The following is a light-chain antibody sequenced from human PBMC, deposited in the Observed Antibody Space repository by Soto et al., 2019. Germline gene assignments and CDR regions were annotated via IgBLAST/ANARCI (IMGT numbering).Light chain of an antibody. CDR3: QQYGSSPVA. Sequence: EIVLTQSPCTLSLSPGERATLSCRASQSVSSSYLAWYQQTPXXAPRLLIYGASSRATGIPDRFSGSGSGTDFTLTNSSLEPEDFAVYYCQQYGSSPVAVGGGTEVDLK. CDR1: QSVSSSY. CDR2: GAS. J-gene: IGKJ4*01. V-gene: IGKV3-20*01.